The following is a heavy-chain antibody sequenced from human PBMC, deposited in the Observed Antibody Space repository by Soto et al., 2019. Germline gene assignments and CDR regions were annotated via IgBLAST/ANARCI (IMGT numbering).Heavy chain of an antibody. CDR2: TYYRSQWYN. V-gene: IGHV6-1*01. D-gene: IGHD3-22*01. Sequence: SPTLSLPCAISGDSVSSNSVVWNWIRQSPSRGLEWLGRTYYRSQWYNEYVVFVKSRITINPDTSKNQFSLQLNSVTPEDTAVYYCARGIYDTSVGTAFDIWGQGTKVTVSS. J-gene: IGHJ3*02. CDR3: ARGIYDTSVGTAFDI. CDR1: GDSVSSNSVV.